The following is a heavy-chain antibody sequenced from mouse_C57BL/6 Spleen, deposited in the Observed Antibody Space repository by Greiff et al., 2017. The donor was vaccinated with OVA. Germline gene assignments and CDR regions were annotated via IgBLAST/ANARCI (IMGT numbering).Heavy chain of an antibody. D-gene: IGHD1-1*01. V-gene: IGHV5-17*01. Sequence: EVKVVESGGGLVKPGGSLKLSCAASGFTFSDYGMHWVRQAPEKGLEWVAYISSGSSTIYYAATVKGRFTISRDNDKNTLFLQMTSLRSEDTAMYYCARDYYGAYFDYWGQGTTLTVSS. CDR1: GFTFSDYG. CDR2: ISSGSSTI. J-gene: IGHJ2*01. CDR3: ARDYYGAYFDY.